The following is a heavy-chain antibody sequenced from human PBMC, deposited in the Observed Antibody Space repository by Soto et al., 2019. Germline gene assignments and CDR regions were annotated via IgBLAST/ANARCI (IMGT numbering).Heavy chain of an antibody. Sequence: QVQLQESGPGLVKPSQTLSLTCTVSGGSISSGGYYWSWIRQHPGKGLEWIGYIYYSGSTYYNPSIKRRVTISVDTSKNQFSLKLSSVTAADTAVYYCARRRYSLDYYYYYGMDVWGQGTTVTVSS. CDR2: IYYSGST. CDR3: ARRRYSLDYYYYYGMDV. V-gene: IGHV4-31*03. D-gene: IGHD2-21*01. J-gene: IGHJ6*02. CDR1: GGSISSGGYY.